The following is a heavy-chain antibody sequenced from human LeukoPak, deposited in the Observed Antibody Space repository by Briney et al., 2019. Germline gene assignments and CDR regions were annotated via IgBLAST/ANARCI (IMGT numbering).Heavy chain of an antibody. CDR2: ISSNGRST. CDR1: RFTFSSYW. J-gene: IGHJ5*02. CDR3: SRGSTTVTSKDWFDP. D-gene: IGHD4-17*01. V-gene: IGHV3-74*03. Sequence: PGGSLRLSCAASRFTFSSYWMHWVRQVPGKGLVWVARISSNGRSTTYGDSVEGRFTITRDNAKNTLYLEINSLRDDDTAVYYCSRGSTTVTSKDWFDPWGQGTQVTVSS.